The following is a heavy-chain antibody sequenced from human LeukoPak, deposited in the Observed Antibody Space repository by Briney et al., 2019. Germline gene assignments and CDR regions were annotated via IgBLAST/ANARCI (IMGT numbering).Heavy chain of an antibody. V-gene: IGHV3-7*01. CDR1: GFPFSSHW. CDR3: ASGGGWVFFN. Sequence: GGSLILSCAASGFPFSSHWLSWFRQSPGKGLEWVAHVSHDGSEKYYVDSVKGRFTISRDNARNSQFLQMNSLRVDDTAVYYCASGGGWVFFNWGQGTLVTVSS. D-gene: IGHD2-15*01. J-gene: IGHJ4*02. CDR2: VSHDGSEK.